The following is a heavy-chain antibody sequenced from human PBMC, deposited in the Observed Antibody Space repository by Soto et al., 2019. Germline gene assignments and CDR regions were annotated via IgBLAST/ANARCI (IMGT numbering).Heavy chain of an antibody. V-gene: IGHV3-21*01. CDR2: ISSSSSYI. Sequence: GGSLRLSCAASGFTFSSYSMNWVRQAPGKGLEWVSSISSSSSYIYYADSVKGRFTISRDNAKNSLYLQMNSLRAEDTAVYYCASGRTIFGVVIKYYYYYGMDVWGQGTTVTVSS. CDR3: ASGRTIFGVVIKYYYYYGMDV. J-gene: IGHJ6*02. D-gene: IGHD3-3*01. CDR1: GFTFSSYS.